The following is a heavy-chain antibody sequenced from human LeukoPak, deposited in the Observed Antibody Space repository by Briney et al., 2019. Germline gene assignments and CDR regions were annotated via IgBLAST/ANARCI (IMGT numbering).Heavy chain of an antibody. Sequence: ASVKVSCKASGYTFTGYYMHWVRQAPGQGLEWMGWINPNSGGTNYAQKFQGWVTMTRDTSISTAYMELSRLRSDDTAVYYCARGGSTDSGDFDYWGQGTQVTVSS. CDR2: INPNSGGT. CDR1: GYTFTGYY. V-gene: IGHV1-2*04. D-gene: IGHD4-17*01. J-gene: IGHJ4*02. CDR3: ARGGSTDSGDFDY.